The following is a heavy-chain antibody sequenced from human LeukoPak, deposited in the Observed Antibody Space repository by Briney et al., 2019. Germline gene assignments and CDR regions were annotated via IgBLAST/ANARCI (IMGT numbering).Heavy chain of an antibody. CDR2: ISWNSGSI. V-gene: IGHV3-9*01. Sequence: GGSLRLSCAASGFTFDDYAMHWVRQAPGKGLEWVSGISWNSGSIGYADSVKGRFTISRDNAKNSLYLQTNSLRAEDTALYYCAKGRGYSYGYDAFDIWGQGTMVTVSS. CDR1: GFTFDDYA. CDR3: AKGRGYSYGYDAFDI. D-gene: IGHD5-18*01. J-gene: IGHJ3*02.